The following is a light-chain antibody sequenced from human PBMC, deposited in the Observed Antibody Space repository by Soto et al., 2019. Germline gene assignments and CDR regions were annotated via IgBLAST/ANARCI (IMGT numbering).Light chain of an antibody. CDR1: QSVSSSY. CDR2: GAS. V-gene: IGKV3-20*01. CDR3: QEYGSSRT. J-gene: IGKJ1*01. Sequence: EIVLTQSPGTLSSSPGERATLSCRASQSVSSSYLAWYQQKLGQAPGLLIYGASSRATDIPDRFSGSGSGTDFTLTISRLEPEDFAVYYCQEYGSSRTFGQGTKVDIK.